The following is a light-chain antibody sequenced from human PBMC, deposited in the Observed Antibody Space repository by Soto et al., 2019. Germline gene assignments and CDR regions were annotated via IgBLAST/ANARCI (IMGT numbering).Light chain of an antibody. Sequence: ESVLTLSPVSLSLAPSGKATLSWVSIDICSSNYLAWYQQKPGQAPRLLIYCASSRATGIPDSFSGSGSGTDFTLTISRLEPEDFAVYYCQQYGGSPPWTFGQGTTVDIK. CDR1: DICSSNY. CDR3: QQYGGSPPWT. V-gene: IGKV3-20*01. J-gene: IGKJ1*01. CDR2: CAS.